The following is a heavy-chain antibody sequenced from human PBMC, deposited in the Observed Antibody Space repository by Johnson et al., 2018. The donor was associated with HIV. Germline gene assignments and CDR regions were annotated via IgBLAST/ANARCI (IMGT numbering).Heavy chain of an antibody. CDR3: AKGRTYYYDSSGSPWDAFDI. CDR1: GFTFSSYA. D-gene: IGHD3-22*01. Sequence: VQLVESGGGLVQPGGSLRFSCAVSGFTFSSYAMSWVRQAPGKGLEWVSAISGSGGSTYYADSVKGRFTISRDNAKNSLYLQMNSLRAEDTALYYCAKGRTYYYDSSGSPWDAFDIWGQGTMVTVSS. V-gene: IGHV3-23*04. CDR2: ISGSGGST. J-gene: IGHJ3*02.